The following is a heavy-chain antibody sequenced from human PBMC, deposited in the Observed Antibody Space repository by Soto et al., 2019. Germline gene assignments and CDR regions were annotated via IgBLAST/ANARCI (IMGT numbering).Heavy chain of an antibody. V-gene: IGHV1-2*04. D-gene: IGHD2-21*01. CDR3: ARSTRRLFVGTLDEDYYYRMDV. CDR1: GYTFTGYY. CDR2: INPNSGGT. J-gene: IGHJ6*02. Sequence: ASVKVSCKASGYTFTGYYMHWVRQAPGQGXEWMGWINPNSGGTNYAQKFQGWVTMTRDTSISTACMELSRLRSDDTAVYYCARSTRRLFVGTLDEDYYYRMDVWGQGTTVTVSS.